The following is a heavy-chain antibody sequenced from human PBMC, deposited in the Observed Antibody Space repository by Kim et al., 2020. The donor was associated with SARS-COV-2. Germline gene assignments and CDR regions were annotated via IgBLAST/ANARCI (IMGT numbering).Heavy chain of an antibody. D-gene: IGHD3-16*01. CDR3: ARSMTTLMYFDY. V-gene: IGHV3-33*01. Sequence: GGSLRHSCAASGFTFRSYGMHWVRQAPGKGLEWVAVIWYDGSNKYYADSVKGRFTISRDNSKNTLYLQMNSLRAEDTAVYYCARSMTTLMYFDYWGQGALVSVSS. CDR2: IWYDGSNK. CDR1: GFTFRSYG. J-gene: IGHJ4*02.